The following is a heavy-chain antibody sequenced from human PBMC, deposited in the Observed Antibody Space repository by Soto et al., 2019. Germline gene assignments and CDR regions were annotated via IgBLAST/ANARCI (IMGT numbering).Heavy chain of an antibody. CDR3: ARDPVLWFGELSYYYYGMDV. J-gene: IGHJ6*02. CDR1: GGSISSSNW. CDR2: IYHSGST. V-gene: IGHV4-4*02. Sequence: SETLSLTCAVSGGSISSSNWWSWVRQPPGKGLEWIGEIYHSGSTNYNPSLKSRVTISVDKSKNQFSLKLSSVTAADTAVYYCARDPVLWFGELSYYYYGMDVWGQGTTVTVS. D-gene: IGHD3-10*01.